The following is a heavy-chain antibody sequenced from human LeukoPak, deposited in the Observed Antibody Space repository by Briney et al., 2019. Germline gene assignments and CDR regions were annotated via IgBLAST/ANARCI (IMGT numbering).Heavy chain of an antibody. D-gene: IGHD6-19*01. CDR1: GFTFSSYS. CDR3: ARDSAVAAPNGYYGMDV. J-gene: IGHJ6*02. CDR2: ISSSSSTI. V-gene: IGHV3-48*04. Sequence: PGGSLRLSCAASGFTFSSYSMNWVRQAPGKGLEWVSYISSSSSTIYYADSVKGRFTISRDNAKNSLYLQVNSLRAEDTAVYYCARDSAVAAPNGYYGMDVWGQGTTVTVSS.